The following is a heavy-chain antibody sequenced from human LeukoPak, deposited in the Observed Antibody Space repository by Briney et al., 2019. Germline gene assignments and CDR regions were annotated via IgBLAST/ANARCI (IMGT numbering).Heavy chain of an antibody. V-gene: IGHV4-4*07. CDR1: GGSISSYY. CDR3: ARTSGRTKRGGYYFDY. J-gene: IGHJ4*02. Sequence: PSETLSLTCTVSGGSISSYYWSWIRQPPGKGLEWIGRIYTSGSTNYNPSLKSRVTMSVDTSKNQFSLKLSSVTAEDTAVYYCARTSGRTKRGGYYFDYWGQGTLVTVSS. D-gene: IGHD5-12*01. CDR2: IYTSGST.